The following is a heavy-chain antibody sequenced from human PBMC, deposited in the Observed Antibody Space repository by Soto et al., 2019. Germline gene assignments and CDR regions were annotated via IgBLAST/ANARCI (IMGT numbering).Heavy chain of an antibody. J-gene: IGHJ6*02. Sequence: SETLSLTCSVSGGSSSSGGYYWSWIRQHPGKGLEWIGYIYYSGSTYYNPSLKSRVTISVDTSKNQFSLKLSSVTAADTAVYYCARRGQPGTRAYYYGMDVWGQGTTVTVSS. V-gene: IGHV4-31*03. D-gene: IGHD1-7*01. CDR3: ARRGQPGTRAYYYGMDV. CDR2: IYYSGST. CDR1: GGSSSSGGYY.